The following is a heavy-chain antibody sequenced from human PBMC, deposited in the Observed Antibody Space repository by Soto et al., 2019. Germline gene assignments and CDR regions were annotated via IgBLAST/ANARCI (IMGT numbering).Heavy chain of an antibody. CDR3: ARDEEEGSYYDSSGYSAPDY. Sequence: ASVKVACKASGYTFTSYGISWVRQAPGQGLEWMGWISAYNGNTNYAQKLQGRVTMTTDTSTSTAYMELRSLRSDDTAVYYCARDEEEGSYYDSSGYSAPDYWGQGTLVTVSS. CDR2: ISAYNGNT. D-gene: IGHD3-22*01. CDR1: GYTFTSYG. V-gene: IGHV1-18*04. J-gene: IGHJ4*02.